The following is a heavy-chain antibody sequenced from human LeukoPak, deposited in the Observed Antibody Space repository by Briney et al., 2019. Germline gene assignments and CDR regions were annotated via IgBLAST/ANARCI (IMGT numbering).Heavy chain of an antibody. V-gene: IGHV3-74*01. CDR3: ARVGCSSTSCPDYYYYGMDV. J-gene: IGHJ6*02. CDR1: GFTFSSYW. Sequence: GGSLRLSCAASGFTFSSYWMHWVRQAPGEGLVWVSRINSDGSSTSYADSVKGRFTISRDNAKNTLYLQMNSLRAEDTAVYYCARVGCSSTSCPDYYYYGMDVWGQGTTVTVSS. CDR2: INSDGSST. D-gene: IGHD2-2*01.